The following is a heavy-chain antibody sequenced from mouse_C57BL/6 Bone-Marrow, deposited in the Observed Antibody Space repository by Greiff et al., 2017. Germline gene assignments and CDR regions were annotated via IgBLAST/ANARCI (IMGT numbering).Heavy chain of an antibody. CDR3: AKPRDYYGYAMDY. J-gene: IGHJ4*01. CDR1: RYTFTSYW. D-gene: IGHD1-1*01. Sequence: QVQLQQPGAELVMPGASVKLSCKASRYTFTSYWMHWVKQRPGQGLEWIGEIDPSDSYTNYNQKFKGKSTLTVDKSSSTAYMQLSSLTSEDSAVYYCAKPRDYYGYAMDYWGQGTSVTVSS. CDR2: IDPSDSYT. V-gene: IGHV1-69*01.